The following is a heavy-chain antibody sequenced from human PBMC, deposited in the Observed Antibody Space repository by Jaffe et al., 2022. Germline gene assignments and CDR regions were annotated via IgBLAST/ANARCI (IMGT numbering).Heavy chain of an antibody. Sequence: QVQLQESGPGLVKPSQTLSLTCTVSGGSISSGSYYWSWIRQPAGKGLEWIGRIYTSGSTNYNPSLKSRVTISVDTSKNQFSLKLSSVTAADTAVYYCARDDRYSSGWSNWFDPWGQGTLVTVSS. CDR3: ARDDRYSSGWSNWFDP. CDR2: IYTSGST. J-gene: IGHJ5*02. V-gene: IGHV4-61*02. CDR1: GGSISSGSYY. D-gene: IGHD6-19*01.